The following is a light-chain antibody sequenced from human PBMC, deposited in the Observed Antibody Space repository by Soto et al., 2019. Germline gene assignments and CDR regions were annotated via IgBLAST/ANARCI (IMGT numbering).Light chain of an antibody. V-gene: IGLV1-51*01. J-gene: IGLJ1*01. CDR3: GSWDSSLSAYV. CDR1: SSNIGGNS. Sequence: VLTQPPSVSAAPGQKVTISCSGSSSNIGGNSVSWYQQLPGTAPKLLIYDDNKRPSGIPDRFPGSKSGTSATLGITGFQTGDEADYYCGSWDSSLSAYVFGTGTKVTVL. CDR2: DDN.